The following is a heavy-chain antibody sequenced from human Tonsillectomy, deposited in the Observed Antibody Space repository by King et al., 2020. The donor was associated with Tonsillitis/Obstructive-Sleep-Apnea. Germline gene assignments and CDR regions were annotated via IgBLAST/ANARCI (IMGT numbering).Heavy chain of an antibody. CDR1: GYSFSNLW. CDR2: IYPGDSDT. Sequence: QLVQSGAEVKKPGESLKISCKGSGYSFSNLWIGWVRQMPGKGLEWMVIIYPGDSDTRYSPSFQGQVTISADKSISTAYLQWSSLKASDTAMYYCARVLAVAGINLGVDFWGQGTLVTVSS. J-gene: IGHJ4*02. D-gene: IGHD6-19*01. V-gene: IGHV5-51*01. CDR3: ARVLAVAGINLGVDF.